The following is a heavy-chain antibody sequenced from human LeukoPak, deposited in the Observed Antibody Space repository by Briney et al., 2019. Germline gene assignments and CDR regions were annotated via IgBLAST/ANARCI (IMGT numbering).Heavy chain of an antibody. J-gene: IGHJ3*02. V-gene: IGHV3-30-3*01. CDR3: AREYTDAFDI. CDR1: GFTFSSYA. Sequence: GRSLRLPCAASGFTFSSYAMHWVRQAPGKGLEWVAVISYDGSNKYYADSVKGRFTISRDNSKNTLYLQMNSLRAEDTAVYYCAREYTDAFDIWGQGTMVTVSS. D-gene: IGHD2-2*02. CDR2: ISYDGSNK.